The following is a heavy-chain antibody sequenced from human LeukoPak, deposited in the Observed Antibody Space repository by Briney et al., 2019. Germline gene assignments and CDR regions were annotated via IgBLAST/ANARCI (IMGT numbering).Heavy chain of an antibody. CDR1: GFTFSSHG. CDR3: ATKVVTDAFDI. V-gene: IGHV3-23*01. D-gene: IGHD3-22*01. Sequence: PGGSLRLSCAASGFTFSSHGMSWVRQAPGKGLEWVSTISGSGDNTYYADSVKGRFTISRDNSRNTLFLQMNSLRAEDTAVYYCATKVVTDAFDIWGQGTMVTVSS. J-gene: IGHJ3*02. CDR2: ISGSGDNT.